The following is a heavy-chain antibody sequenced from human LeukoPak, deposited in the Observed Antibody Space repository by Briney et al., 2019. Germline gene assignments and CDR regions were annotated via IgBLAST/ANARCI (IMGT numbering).Heavy chain of an antibody. Sequence: GGSLRLSCAASGFTSSSYWMTWVRQAPGKGLEWVANIKQDGSEKYYVDSVKGRFTISRDNAKNLLSLQMNSLRAEDTAVYYCARGDPIYDFWSGGDYWGQGSLVTVSS. J-gene: IGHJ4*02. CDR2: IKQDGSEK. CDR1: GFTSSSYW. D-gene: IGHD3-3*01. CDR3: ARGDPIYDFWSGGDY. V-gene: IGHV3-7*01.